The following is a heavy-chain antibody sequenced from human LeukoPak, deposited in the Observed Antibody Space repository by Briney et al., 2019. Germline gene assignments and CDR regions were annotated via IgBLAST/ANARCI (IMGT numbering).Heavy chain of an antibody. CDR1: GGSISSGDYY. Sequence: SQTLSLTCTVSGGSISSGDYYWSWIRQPPGKGLEWIGYIYYSGSTYYNPSLKSRVTISVDTSKDQFSLKLSSVTAADTAVYYCARVPMVRGDFDYWGQGTLVTVSS. D-gene: IGHD3-10*01. CDR2: IYYSGST. J-gene: IGHJ4*02. CDR3: ARVPMVRGDFDY. V-gene: IGHV4-30-4*01.